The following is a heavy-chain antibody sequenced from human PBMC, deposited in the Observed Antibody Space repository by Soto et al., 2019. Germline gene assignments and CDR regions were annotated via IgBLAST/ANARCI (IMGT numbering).Heavy chain of an antibody. J-gene: IGHJ6*03. Sequence: PGVSKRVSWAAAGLNFISYGMSWVSKATGKGLEWVSTISGSGGRTYYADSVKGRFTISRDTSKNTLYLQMNSLRAEDPAVYYFAKSGDSCPYSYSSLAFRAKGPTVPVS. CDR1: GLNFISYG. V-gene: IGHV3-23*01. CDR3: AKSGDSCPYSYSSLAF. D-gene: IGHD2-2*01. CDR2: ISGSGGRT.